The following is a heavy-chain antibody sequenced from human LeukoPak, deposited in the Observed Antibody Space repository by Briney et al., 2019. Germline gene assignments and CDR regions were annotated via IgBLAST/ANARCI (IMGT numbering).Heavy chain of an antibody. V-gene: IGHV3-66*01. J-gene: IGHJ6*02. CDR3: ARSPGYSRYDYFVYYYYGMDV. D-gene: IGHD5-12*01. CDR2: IYSGGST. Sequence: PGGSLRLSCAASGFTVSSNYISWVRQAPGKWMEWVSAIYSGGSTYYADSVKGRFTISRDNSNNTLYLQMNRRRGEDTAVYYCARSPGYSRYDYFVYYYYGMDVWGQGTTVTVSS. CDR1: GFTVSSNY.